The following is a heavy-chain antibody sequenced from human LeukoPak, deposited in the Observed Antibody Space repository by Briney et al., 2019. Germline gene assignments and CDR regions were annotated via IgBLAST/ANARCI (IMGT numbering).Heavy chain of an antibody. V-gene: IGHV3-53*01. D-gene: IGHD5-24*01. CDR2: FYVGGAT. CDR1: GFSVTNNY. Sequence: QPGGSLRLTCAVSGFSVTNNYMSWVRQAPGKGLEWVSVFYVGGATYYAASVKGRFTISRDNSENTLYLQMKSLRAEDTAVYYCARGDGYNFFDYWGQGTLVTVSS. CDR3: ARGDGYNFFDY. J-gene: IGHJ4*02.